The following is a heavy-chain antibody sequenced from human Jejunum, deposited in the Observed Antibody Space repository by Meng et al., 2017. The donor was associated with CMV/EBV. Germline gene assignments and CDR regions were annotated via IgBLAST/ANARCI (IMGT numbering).Heavy chain of an antibody. D-gene: IGHD1-26*01. CDR3: ARADWAWVTPYYLDF. CDR1: YFFNEYW. Sequence: YFFNEYWIAWVRQMPGKGLDWMGIIFPRDSDIRYSPSFEGQVTISVDKSISTAYLQWSSLKPSDTAIYFCARADWAWVTPYYLDFWGRGTKVTVSS. CDR2: IFPRDSDI. J-gene: IGHJ1*01. V-gene: IGHV5-51*01.